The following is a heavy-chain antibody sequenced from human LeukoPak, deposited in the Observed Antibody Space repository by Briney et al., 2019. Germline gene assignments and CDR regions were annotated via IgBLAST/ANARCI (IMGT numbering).Heavy chain of an antibody. CDR3: AKKGSTRTHSPQLWFHPVPWYFDL. Sequence: GGSLRLSCAASGFTFSSYAMNWVRQAPGKGLEWVSAISGSGGSTYYADSVKGRFTISRDNSKNTLYLQMDSLRAEDTAVYYCAKKGSTRTHSPQLWFHPVPWYFDLWGRGTLVTVSS. V-gene: IGHV3-23*01. D-gene: IGHD5-18*01. CDR1: GFTFSSYA. J-gene: IGHJ2*01. CDR2: ISGSGGST.